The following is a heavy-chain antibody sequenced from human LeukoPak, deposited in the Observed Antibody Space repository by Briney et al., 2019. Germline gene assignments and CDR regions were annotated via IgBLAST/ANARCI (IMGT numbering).Heavy chain of an antibody. Sequence: GGSLRLSCAASGFTFNRYWMSWVRQVPRKGLEWVANIKQDGSEKHYVDSVKGRFTISRDNAKNSLYLQMNSLRAEDTAVYYCAKDKGDYDTSGSLFVFGGQGTLVTVSS. J-gene: IGHJ4*02. CDR1: GFTFNRYW. CDR3: AKDKGDYDTSGSLFVF. CDR2: IKQDGSEK. V-gene: IGHV3-7*03. D-gene: IGHD3-22*01.